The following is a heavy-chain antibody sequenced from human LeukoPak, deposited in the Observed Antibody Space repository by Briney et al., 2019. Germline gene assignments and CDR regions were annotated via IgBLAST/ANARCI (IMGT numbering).Heavy chain of an antibody. CDR1: GFSLSTSGVG. D-gene: IGHD3-3*01. CDR2: IYWNDDK. Sequence: GSGPTLVNPTQTLTLTCTFSGFSLSTSGVGVGWIRQPPGKALEWLALIYWNDDKRYSPSLKSRLTITKDTSKNQVVLTMTNMDPVDTATYYCAHRRTITIFGVVIIDGGDVWDYWGQGTLVTVSS. J-gene: IGHJ4*02. CDR3: AHRRTITIFGVVIIDGGDVWDY. V-gene: IGHV2-5*01.